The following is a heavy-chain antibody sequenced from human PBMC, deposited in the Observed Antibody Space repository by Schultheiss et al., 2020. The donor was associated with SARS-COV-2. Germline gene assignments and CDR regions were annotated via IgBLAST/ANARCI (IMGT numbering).Heavy chain of an antibody. D-gene: IGHD2-21*01. CDR3: ARAPDGHIVAHPMMDFPPDV. CDR2: IIPIFGTA. J-gene: IGHJ6*02. Sequence: KISCKASGGTFSSYAISWVRQAPGQGLEWMGGIIPIFGTANYAQKFQGRVTITADESTSTAYMELSSLRSEDTAVYYCARAPDGHIVAHPMMDFPPDVWGQGTTVTVSS. CDR1: GGTFSSYA. V-gene: IGHV1-69*01.